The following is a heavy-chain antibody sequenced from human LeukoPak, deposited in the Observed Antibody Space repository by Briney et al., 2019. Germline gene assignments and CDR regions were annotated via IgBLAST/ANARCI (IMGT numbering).Heavy chain of an antibody. Sequence: SETLSLTCTVSGGSISSGSYYWSWIRQPAGKGLEWIGRIYTSGSTNYNPSLKSRVTISVDTSKNQFSLELSSVTAADTAVYYCARVFDLWGQGTLVTVSS. V-gene: IGHV4-61*02. CDR1: GGSISSGSYY. CDR2: IYTSGST. J-gene: IGHJ5*02. CDR3: ARVFDL.